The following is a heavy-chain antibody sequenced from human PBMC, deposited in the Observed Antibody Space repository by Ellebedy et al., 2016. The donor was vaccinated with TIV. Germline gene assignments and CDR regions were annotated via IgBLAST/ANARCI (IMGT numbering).Heavy chain of an antibody. V-gene: IGHV3-21*01. CDR1: GFTFSSYT. CDR2: ISTSSSYI. Sequence: PGGSLRLSCAASGFTFSSYTLNWVRQAPGKGLEWVSSISTSSSYIYYADSVKGRFTISRDNAKNSLYLQLNSLRVEDTAVYYCARCVVAHAAFDIWGQGTLVTVSS. J-gene: IGHJ3*02. D-gene: IGHD2-15*01. CDR3: ARCVVAHAAFDI.